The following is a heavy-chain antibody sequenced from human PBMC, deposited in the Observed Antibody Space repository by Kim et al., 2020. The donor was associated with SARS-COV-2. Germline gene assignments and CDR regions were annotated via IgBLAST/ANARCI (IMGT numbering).Heavy chain of an antibody. CDR2: INHDGGAS. V-gene: IGHV3-7*01. D-gene: IGHD3-10*02. J-gene: IGHJ4*02. CDR3: GGSVFGDNY. CDR1: GFTFSHDW. Sequence: GGSLRLSCAASGFTFSHDWMTWVRQAPGKGLEWVATINHDGGASYYVDSVKGRFTISSDNAKTPLHLQMNSLRVDDTEEYYCGGSVFGDNYWGQGTL.